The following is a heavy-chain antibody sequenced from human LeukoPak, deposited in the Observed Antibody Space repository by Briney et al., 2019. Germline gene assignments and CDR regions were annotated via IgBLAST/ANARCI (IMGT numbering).Heavy chain of an antibody. V-gene: IGHV4-39*01. CDR2: IFYTGST. Sequence: SETLSLTCTVSRGSISRSPYYWVWIRQPPGKGLEWIGSIFYTGSTYYNPSLKSRVTISVDTSKNQFSLKLSSVTAADTAMYSCAMSRNFCGTRVYCDYWDWGNRVTVSS. CDR3: AMSRNFCGTRVYCDY. D-gene: IGHD1-26*01. J-gene: IGHJ4*02. CDR1: RGSISRSPYY.